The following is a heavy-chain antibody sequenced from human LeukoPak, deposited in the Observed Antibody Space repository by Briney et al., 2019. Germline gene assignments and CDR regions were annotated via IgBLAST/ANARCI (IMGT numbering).Heavy chain of an antibody. Sequence: GGSLRLSCAASGFTFSSYAMHWVRQAPGKGLEWVAVISYDGSNKYYTDSVKGRFTISRDNSKNTLYLQMNSLRAEDTAVYYCARGENIVVVVAATPGDYYYMDVWGKGTTVTVSS. V-gene: IGHV3-30*04. D-gene: IGHD2-15*01. CDR1: GFTFSSYA. CDR3: ARGENIVVVVAATPGDYYYMDV. CDR2: ISYDGSNK. J-gene: IGHJ6*03.